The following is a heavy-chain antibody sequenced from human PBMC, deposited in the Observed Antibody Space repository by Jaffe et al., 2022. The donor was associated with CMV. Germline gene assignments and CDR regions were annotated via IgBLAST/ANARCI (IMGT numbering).Heavy chain of an antibody. CDR3: ARTYSSPSSHYYYYGMDV. CDR1: GGSISSYY. J-gene: IGHJ6*02. Sequence: QVQLQESGPGLVKPSETLSLTCTVSGGSISSYYWSWIRQPAGKGLEWIGRIYTSGSTNYNPSLKSRVTMSVDTSKNQFSLKLSSVTAADTAVYYCARTYSSPSSHYYYYGMDVWGQGTTVTVSS. CDR2: IYTSGST. V-gene: IGHV4-4*07. D-gene: IGHD6-13*01.